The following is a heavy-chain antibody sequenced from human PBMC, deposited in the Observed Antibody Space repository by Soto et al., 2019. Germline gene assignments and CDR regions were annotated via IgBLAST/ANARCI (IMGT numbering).Heavy chain of an antibody. CDR2: ISGSGGST. D-gene: IGHD3-9*01. Sequence: GGSLRLSCAASGFTFSSYAMSWVRQAPGKGLEWVSAISGSGGSTYYADSVKGRFTISRDNSKNTLYLQMNSLRAEDTAVYYCAKDEDYDILTGYYSHYYYGMDVWGQGTTVTVSS. CDR3: AKDEDYDILTGYYSHYYYGMDV. V-gene: IGHV3-23*01. J-gene: IGHJ6*02. CDR1: GFTFSSYA.